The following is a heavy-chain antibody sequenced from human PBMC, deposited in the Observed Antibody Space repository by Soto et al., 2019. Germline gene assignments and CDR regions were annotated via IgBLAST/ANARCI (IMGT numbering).Heavy chain of an antibody. Sequence: PSETLSLTCAVSGYSLRSGYYWGWLRQPPGKGLEWIGSIYHSGSTYYNPSLKSRVIISIDTSKNQFSLKLSSVTAADTAVYFCARDLSSPIYGWNGNFDYWGQGTLVTVSS. CDR1: GYSLRSGYY. CDR2: IYHSGST. D-gene: IGHD1-1*01. V-gene: IGHV4-38-2*02. J-gene: IGHJ4*02. CDR3: ARDLSSPIYGWNGNFDY.